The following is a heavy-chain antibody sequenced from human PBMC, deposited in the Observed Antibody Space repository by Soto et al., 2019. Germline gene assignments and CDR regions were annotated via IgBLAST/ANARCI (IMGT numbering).Heavy chain of an antibody. J-gene: IGHJ6*03. CDR2: MNPNSGNT. D-gene: IGHD3-10*01. CDR1: GYTFTSYD. CDR3: ARARVTMVRGVIITAHMDV. Sequence: ASVKVSCKASGYTFTSYDINWVRQATGQGLEWMGWMNPNSGNTGYAQKFQGRVTMTRNTSISTAYMELSSLRSEDTAVYYCARARVTMVRGVIITAHMDVWGKGTTVTVSS. V-gene: IGHV1-8*01.